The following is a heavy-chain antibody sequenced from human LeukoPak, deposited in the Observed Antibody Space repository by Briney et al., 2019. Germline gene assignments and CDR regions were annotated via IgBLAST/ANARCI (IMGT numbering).Heavy chain of an antibody. D-gene: IGHD4-17*01. CDR2: ISSSSSYI. CDR3: ARDLPYYGDYVAFDY. Sequence: GGSLRLSRAASGFTFSSYSMNWVRQAPGKGLEWVSSISSSSSYIYYADSVKGRFTISRDNAKNSLYLQMNSLRAEDTAVYYCARDLPYYGDYVAFDYWGQGTLVTVSS. J-gene: IGHJ4*02. V-gene: IGHV3-21*01. CDR1: GFTFSSYS.